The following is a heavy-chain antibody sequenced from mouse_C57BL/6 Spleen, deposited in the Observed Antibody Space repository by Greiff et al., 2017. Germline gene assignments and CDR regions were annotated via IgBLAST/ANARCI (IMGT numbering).Heavy chain of an antibody. V-gene: IGHV1-55*01. Sequence: QVQLQQPGAELVKPGASVKLSCKASGYTFTSYWITWVKQRPGQGLEWIGEIYPGSGSTNYNEKFKSKATLTVDTSSSTAYMQLRSLTSEDSAVYYCARWAYCKYLDFGDWGQGTTLTVSS. D-gene: IGHD5-1*01. CDR1: GYTFTSYW. CDR2: IYPGSGST. CDR3: ARWAYCKYLDFGD. J-gene: IGHJ2*01.